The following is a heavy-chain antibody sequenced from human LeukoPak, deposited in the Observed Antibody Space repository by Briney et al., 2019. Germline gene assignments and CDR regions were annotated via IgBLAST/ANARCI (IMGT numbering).Heavy chain of an antibody. CDR1: GGSISSYH. CDR3: ARQARYCSGGTCFDS. D-gene: IGHD2-8*02. CDR2: IYSSGST. V-gene: IGHV4-59*08. Sequence: SETLSLTCTVSGGSISSYHWSWIRQTPGKGLEWIGHIYSSGSTNYIPSLKSRVTTSVDTSKNQFSLKLSSVTAADTAVYFCARQARYCSGGTCFDSWGQGTLVAVSS. J-gene: IGHJ4*02.